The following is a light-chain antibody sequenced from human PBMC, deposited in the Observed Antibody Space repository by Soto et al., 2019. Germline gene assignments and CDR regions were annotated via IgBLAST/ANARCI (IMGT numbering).Light chain of an antibody. J-gene: IGKJ5*01. CDR2: GAS. Sequence: ELVTTQSPATPSVSPGERATISCRASQSVSSNLAWYQQKPCQAPRLLIYGASTRATGIPARFSGSGSGTEFTLTISSLQSEDFAVYYCQQYKNWPTITFGQGTRLEIK. CDR1: QSVSSN. CDR3: QQYKNWPTIT. V-gene: IGKV3-15*01.